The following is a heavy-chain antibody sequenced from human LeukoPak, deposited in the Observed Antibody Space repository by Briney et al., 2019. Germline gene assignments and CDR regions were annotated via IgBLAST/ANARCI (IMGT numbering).Heavy chain of an antibody. V-gene: IGHV4-59*11. J-gene: IGHJ4*02. CDR1: GGSISSHY. CDR3: ARGLWNILTGYYIDY. Sequence: PSETLSLTCTVSGGSISSHYWSWIRQPPGKGLEWIAYIYYSGSTNYNPSLKSRVTISVDTSKKQFSPKPSSVTAADTAVYYCARGLWNILTGYYIDYWGQGTLVTVSS. D-gene: IGHD3-9*01. CDR2: IYYSGST.